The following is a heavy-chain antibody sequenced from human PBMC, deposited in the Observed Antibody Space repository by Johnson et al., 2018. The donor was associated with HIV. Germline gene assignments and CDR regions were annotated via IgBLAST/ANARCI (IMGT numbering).Heavy chain of an antibody. CDR3: AKDMSRIAAGSDAFDI. D-gene: IGHD6-13*01. CDR1: GFTFSSYW. V-gene: IGHV3-9*01. CDR2: ISWNSGSI. Sequence: VQLVESGGGLVQPGGSLRLSCAASGFTFSSYWMNWVRQAPGKGLEWVSGISWNSGSIGYADSVKGRFTISRDNAKNSLYLQMNSLRAEDTALYYCAKDMSRIAAGSDAFDIWGQGTMVTVSS. J-gene: IGHJ3*02.